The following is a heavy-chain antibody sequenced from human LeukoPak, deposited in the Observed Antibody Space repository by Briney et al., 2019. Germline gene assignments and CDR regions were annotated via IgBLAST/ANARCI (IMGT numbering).Heavy chain of an antibody. CDR2: IDSDGSST. CDR3: TRTYFYFDS. J-gene: IGHJ4*02. V-gene: IGHV3-74*01. Sequence: GGSLRLSCAASGFTFNNYWMHWVRQAPGKGLVWVSRIDSDGSSTDYADSVKGRFTISRDNAKNTLCLQMNSLRAEDTAVYYCTRTYFYFDSWGQGTLVTVSS. CDR1: GFTFNNYW. D-gene: IGHD2/OR15-2a*01.